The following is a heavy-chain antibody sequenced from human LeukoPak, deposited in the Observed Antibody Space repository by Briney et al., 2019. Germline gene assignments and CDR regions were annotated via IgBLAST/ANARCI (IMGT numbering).Heavy chain of an antibody. D-gene: IGHD5-24*01. CDR1: GGSFSGYY. V-gene: IGHV4-34*01. CDR2: IHPSGST. J-gene: IGHJ4*02. Sequence: KTSETLSLTCAVYGGSFSGYYLNWIRQPPGEGLEWIGEIHPSGSTNYNPSLKSRVTISVDTSKNQFSLKMSSVTAADTAVYYCARGRDEYKGGNYWGQGTLVTVSS. CDR3: ARGRDEYKGGNY.